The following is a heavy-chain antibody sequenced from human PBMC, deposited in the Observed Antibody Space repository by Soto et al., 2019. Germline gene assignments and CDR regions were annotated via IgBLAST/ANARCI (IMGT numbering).Heavy chain of an antibody. Sequence: QITLKESGPTLVKPTQTLTLTCTFSGFSLSTSGVGVGWIRQPPGKALEWLALLFWDDDDRYSPSLKSRPTITKDTSQDQVVLTITNMDPVDTATYFCAHLAFCGGSCYYFDYWGLGTLVTVSS. V-gene: IGHV2-5*02. CDR1: GFSLSTSGVG. D-gene: IGHD2-15*01. CDR2: LFWDDDD. CDR3: AHLAFCGGSCYYFDY. J-gene: IGHJ4*02.